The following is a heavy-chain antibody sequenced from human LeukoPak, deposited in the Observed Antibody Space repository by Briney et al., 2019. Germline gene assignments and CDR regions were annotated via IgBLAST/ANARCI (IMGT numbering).Heavy chain of an antibody. D-gene: IGHD4-17*01. CDR2: IKSKTDGGTT. J-gene: IGHJ4*02. Sequence: GGSLRLSCAACGFTFSNALMSWVRQAPGKGLEWVGRIKSKTDGGTTDYAAPVKGRFTISRDDSKNTLYLQMNSLKTEDTAVYYCTTDPTAYGDYALDYWGQGSLVTVSS. CDR3: TTDPTAYGDYALDY. CDR1: GFTFSNAL. V-gene: IGHV3-15*01.